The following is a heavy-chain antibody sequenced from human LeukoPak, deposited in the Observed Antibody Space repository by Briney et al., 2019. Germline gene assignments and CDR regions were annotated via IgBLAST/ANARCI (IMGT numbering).Heavy chain of an antibody. CDR2: IYHSGST. CDR1: GGSISSGGYY. J-gene: IGHJ3*02. V-gene: IGHV4-30-2*01. D-gene: IGHD3-10*01. Sequence: PSQTLALTCTVSGGSISSGGYYGSWIRQPPGRGLEWIGYIYHSGSTYYNPSLKSRVTISVDRSKNQFSLKLSSETAADTAVYYGARALGPENAFDIWGQGTMVTVSS. CDR3: ARALGPENAFDI.